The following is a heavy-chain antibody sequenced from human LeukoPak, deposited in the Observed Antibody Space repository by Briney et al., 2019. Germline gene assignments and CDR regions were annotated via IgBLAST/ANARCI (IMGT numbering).Heavy chain of an antibody. D-gene: IGHD1-14*01. CDR3: ATGQGHGMDV. J-gene: IGHJ6*02. Sequence: XWVSRINSDGSSTSYADSVKGRFTISRDNAKNTLYLQMNSLRAEDTAVYYCATGQGHGMDVWGQGTTVTVSS. V-gene: IGHV3-74*01. CDR2: INSDGSST.